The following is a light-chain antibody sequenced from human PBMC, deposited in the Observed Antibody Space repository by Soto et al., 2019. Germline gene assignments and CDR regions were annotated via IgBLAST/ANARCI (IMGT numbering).Light chain of an antibody. CDR1: QSISSW. V-gene: IGKV1-5*03. CDR2: KAS. J-gene: IGKJ1*01. Sequence: DIQMTQSPSTLSASVGDRVTITCRASQSISSWLAWYQQKPGRAPKLLIYKASSLETGVPSRFSGSGSGTEFTLIISSLQPDDFASYYCQQYGSSSPWTFGQGTKVKSN. CDR3: QQYGSSSPWT.